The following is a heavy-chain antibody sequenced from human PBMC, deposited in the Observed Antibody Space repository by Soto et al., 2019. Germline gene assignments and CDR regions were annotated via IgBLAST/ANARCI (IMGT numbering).Heavy chain of an antibody. V-gene: IGHV3-21*06. J-gene: IGHJ4*02. CDR1: GFIFTRYS. Sequence: GGSMRLSCAASGFIFTRYSMNWVRQAPGKGLEWVSSISSTTNYIYYGDSMKGRFTISRDNAKNSLYLEMNSLRAEDTAVYYCARESEDLTSNFDYWGQGTLVTVSS. CDR3: ARESEDLTSNFDY. CDR2: ISSTTNYI.